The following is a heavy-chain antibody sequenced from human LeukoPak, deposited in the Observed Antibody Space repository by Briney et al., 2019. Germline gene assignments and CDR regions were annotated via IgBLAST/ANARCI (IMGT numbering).Heavy chain of an antibody. J-gene: IGHJ5*02. Sequence: SETLSLTCVVYGGSFSGYYWSWIRQPPGKGLEWIGEINHSGSTNYNPSLKSRVTISVDTSKNQFSLKLSSVTAADTAVYYCASRLMVRGVIRRKTPFDPWGQGTLVTVSS. CDR1: GGSFSGYY. D-gene: IGHD3-10*01. CDR2: INHSGST. V-gene: IGHV4-34*01. CDR3: ASRLMVRGVIRRKTPFDP.